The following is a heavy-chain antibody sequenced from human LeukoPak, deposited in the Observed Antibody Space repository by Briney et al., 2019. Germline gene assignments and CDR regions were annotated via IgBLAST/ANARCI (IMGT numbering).Heavy chain of an antibody. CDR2: ISGSGGST. CDR3: AKADGSGIGAFDI. CDR1: GFTFSSYA. D-gene: IGHD1-26*01. J-gene: IGHJ3*02. V-gene: IGHV3-23*01. Sequence: GGSLRLSCAASGFTFSSYAMSWVRQAPGKGLEWVSAISGSGGSTYYADSVKGRFTISRDNSKNTLYLQMNSLRAEDTALYYCAKADGSGIGAFDIWGQGTMVTVSS.